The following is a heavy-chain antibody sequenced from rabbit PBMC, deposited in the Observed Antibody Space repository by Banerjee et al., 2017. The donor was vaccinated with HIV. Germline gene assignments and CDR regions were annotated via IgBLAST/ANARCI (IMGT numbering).Heavy chain of an antibody. V-gene: IGHV1S45*01. CDR3: AREDHTYGYGGYACANL. CDR2: IYGGGSGTT. D-gene: IGHD6-1*01. CDR1: GFSFSNSYY. Sequence: QEQLVESGGGLVQPEGSLTLTCTASGFSFSNSYYMCWVRQAPGKGLEWIACIYGGGSGTTYYATWANGRFTISKTSSTTVTLQMASLTAADTATYFCAREDHTYGYGGYACANLWGPGTLVTVS. J-gene: IGHJ4*01.